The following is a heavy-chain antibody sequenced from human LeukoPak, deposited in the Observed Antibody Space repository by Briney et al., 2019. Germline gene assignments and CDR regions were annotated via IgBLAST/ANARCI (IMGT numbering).Heavy chain of an antibody. V-gene: IGHV3-48*01. CDR3: AKDRSIGAYYTFDH. CDR1: GFTFSSYS. D-gene: IGHD1-26*01. CDR2: ISSSSSTI. J-gene: IGHJ4*02. Sequence: GGSLRLSCAASGFTFSSYSMNWVRQAPGKGLEWVSYISSSSSTIYYADSVKGRFTISRDNAKNSLYLQMSGLTAADTAVYYCAKDRSIGAYYTFDHWGQGTLVTVSS.